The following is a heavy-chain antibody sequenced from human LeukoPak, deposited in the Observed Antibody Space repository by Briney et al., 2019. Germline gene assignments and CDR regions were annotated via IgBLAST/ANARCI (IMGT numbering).Heavy chain of an antibody. CDR3: ARDSGVGGTFDY. Sequence: GGSLRLSCTASGFTFRTYAMSWVRQAPGKGPQWVSYIGISDTTTYYADSVKGRFTISRDNAKNSLYLQMSSLRVEDTAICYCARDSGVGGTFDYWGQGSLLTVSS. D-gene: IGHD1-26*01. CDR2: IGISDTTT. CDR1: GFTFRTYA. J-gene: IGHJ4*02. V-gene: IGHV3-48*04.